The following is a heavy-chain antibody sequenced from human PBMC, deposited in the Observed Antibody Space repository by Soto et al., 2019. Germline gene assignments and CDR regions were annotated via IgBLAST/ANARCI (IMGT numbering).Heavy chain of an antibody. D-gene: IGHD4-17*01. CDR1: GGSISSGGYY. V-gene: IGHV4-31*03. Sequence: PSETLSLTCTVSGGSISSGGYYWSWIRQHPGKGLEWIGYIYYSGSTYYNPSLKSRVTISVDTSKNQFSLKLSSVTAADTAVYYCARAGAGESAILYYYYYGMDVWDQGTTVTV. CDR3: ARAGAGESAILYYYYYGMDV. J-gene: IGHJ6*02. CDR2: IYYSGST.